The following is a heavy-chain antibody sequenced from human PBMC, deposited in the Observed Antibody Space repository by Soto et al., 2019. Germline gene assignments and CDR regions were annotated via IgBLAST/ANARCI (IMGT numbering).Heavy chain of an antibody. CDR3: ARDGPYYDASRMGV. CDR1: GIPVSSNY. Sequence: EVQLVESGGGLVQPGGSLRLSCAASGIPVSSNYMTWVRQAPGKGLEWVSVLHSGGDTYYANSVKGRFTISRHDSTNTLFLQMNSLTPEDTAVYYCARDGPYYDASRMGVWGQGTTVTVSS. J-gene: IGHJ6*02. D-gene: IGHD3-3*01. V-gene: IGHV3-53*04. CDR2: LHSGGDT.